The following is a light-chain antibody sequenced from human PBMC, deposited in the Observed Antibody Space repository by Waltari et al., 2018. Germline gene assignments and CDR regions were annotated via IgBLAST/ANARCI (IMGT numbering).Light chain of an antibody. V-gene: IGKV2-28*01. CDR2: LGS. J-gene: IGKJ1*01. CDR1: QSLLHSNGYNY. CDR3: MQSLRALWT. Sequence: DIVVTQSPLSLPVTPGEPASLPCRSSQSLLHSNGYNYLDWYLQKPGQSPQLLIYLGSNRASGVPDRFSGSGSGTDFTLKISRVEAEDVGVYYCMQSLRALWTFGQGTKVEIK.